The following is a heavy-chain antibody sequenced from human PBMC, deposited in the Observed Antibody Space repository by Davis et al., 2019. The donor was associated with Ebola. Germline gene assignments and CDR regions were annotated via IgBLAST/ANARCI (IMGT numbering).Heavy chain of an antibody. CDR1: GYAFTSYD. V-gene: IGHV1-8*01. Sequence: AASVKVSCKASGYAFTSYDINWVRQATGQGLEWMGWMNPNSSNTGYVERFQGRVTMSRNTSISTAYMELSSLRSEDTAVYYCARSGVRGYYNGMDVWGQGTTVTVSS. CDR3: ARSGVRGYYNGMDV. J-gene: IGHJ6*02. CDR2: MNPNSSNT. D-gene: IGHD1-14*01.